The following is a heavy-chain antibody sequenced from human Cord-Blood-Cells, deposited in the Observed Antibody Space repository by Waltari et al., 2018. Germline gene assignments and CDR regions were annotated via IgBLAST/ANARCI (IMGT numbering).Heavy chain of an antibody. CDR3: ARGPYSSSWYYFDY. D-gene: IGHD6-13*01. Sequence: QGQQVQSGAEVKKPGASVRVSCKASGDTFTGYYIHWVRQAPGQGLEWMGRINPNSGGTKYAQKLQGRVTMTRDTSISTAYMELSRLRSDDTVVYYCARGPYSSSWYYFDYWGQGTLVTVSS. V-gene: IGHV1-2*05. CDR2: INPNSGGT. CDR1: GDTFTGYY. J-gene: IGHJ4*02.